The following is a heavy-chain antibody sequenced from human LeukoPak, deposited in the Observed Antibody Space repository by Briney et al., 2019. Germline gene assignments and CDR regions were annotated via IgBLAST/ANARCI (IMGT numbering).Heavy chain of an antibody. J-gene: IGHJ4*02. D-gene: IGHD4-11*01. CDR3: ARAEYSYFDY. CDR2: INHSGST. CDR1: GGSFSGYY. V-gene: IGHV4-34*01. Sequence: SETLSLTCAVYGGSFSGYYWSWIRQPPGKGLEWIGEINHSGSTNYNPSLKSRVTISVDTSKNQFSLKLSSVTAADTAVYYCARAEYSYFDYWGQGTLVTVSS.